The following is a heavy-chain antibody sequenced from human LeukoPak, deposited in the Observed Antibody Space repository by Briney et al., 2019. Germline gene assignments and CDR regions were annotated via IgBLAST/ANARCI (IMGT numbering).Heavy chain of an antibody. Sequence: HPGGSLRLSCTASGFTFDDYAMSWVRQAPGRGLEWVGFIRSKAYGGTTDYAASVKGRFTISRDDSKSIVFLQVNSLKTEDTAVYYCTRDLNPYNINWNIPWYWGQGTLVTVSS. CDR1: GFTFDDYA. CDR3: TRDLNPYNINWNIPWY. CDR2: IRSKAYGGTT. J-gene: IGHJ4*02. V-gene: IGHV3-49*04. D-gene: IGHD1-1*01.